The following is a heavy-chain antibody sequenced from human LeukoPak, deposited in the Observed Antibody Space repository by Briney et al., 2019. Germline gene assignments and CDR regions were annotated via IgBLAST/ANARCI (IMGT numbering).Heavy chain of an antibody. V-gene: IGHV3-30*18. D-gene: IGHD2-15*01. Sequence: GGSLRLSCAASGFDFSGYSITWVRQAPGKGLEWVAGISFDGRNRYYADSVKGRFTISRDNSKNTLYVQMSGLRAEDTAVYYCAKPYLRTFSGSYYDYWGQGALVTVSS. CDR2: ISFDGRNR. CDR3: AKPYLRTFSGSYYDY. CDR1: GFDFSGYS. J-gene: IGHJ4*02.